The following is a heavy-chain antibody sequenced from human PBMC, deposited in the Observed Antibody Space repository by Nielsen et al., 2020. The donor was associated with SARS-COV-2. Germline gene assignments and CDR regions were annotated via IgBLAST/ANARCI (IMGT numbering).Heavy chain of an antibody. V-gene: IGHV4-31*03. CDR2: TYYSGST. D-gene: IGHD3-22*01. CDR3: ARVRITMIVVGDAFDI. CDR1: GGSISSGGYY. Sequence: SETLSLTCTVSGGSISSGGYYWSWIRQHPGKGLEWIVYTYYSGSTYYNPSLKSRVTISVDTSKNQFSLKLSSVTAADTAVYYCARVRITMIVVGDAFDIWGQGTMVTVSS. J-gene: IGHJ3*02.